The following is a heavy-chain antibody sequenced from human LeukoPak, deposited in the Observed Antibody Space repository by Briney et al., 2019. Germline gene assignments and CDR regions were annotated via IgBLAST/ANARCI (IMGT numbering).Heavy chain of an antibody. D-gene: IGHD2-15*01. CDR1: GFTFSSYE. V-gene: IGHV3-48*03. CDR3: ARVGYCSGGSCFQSYYYYYGMDA. Sequence: GGSLRLSCAASGFTFSSYEMNWVRQAPGKGLEWVSYISSSGSTIYYADSVKGRFTISRDNAKNSLYLQMNSLRAEDTAVYYCARVGYCSGGSCFQSYYYYYGMDAWGQGTTVTVSS. CDR2: ISSSGSTI. J-gene: IGHJ6*02.